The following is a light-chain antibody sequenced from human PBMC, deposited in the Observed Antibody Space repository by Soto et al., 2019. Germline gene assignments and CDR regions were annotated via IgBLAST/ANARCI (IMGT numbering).Light chain of an antibody. V-gene: IGKV3-15*01. J-gene: IGKJ5*01. CDR1: ESVGSK. CDR3: QHHDNWPMIT. CDR2: GAS. Sequence: EIVMTQSPATLSVSPGERATLSCRASESVGSKVAWYQQKPCQAPRVLIYGASIRATGIPVRFSGSGSGTAFTLTISSLQSEDFALYYCQHHDNWPMITFGQGTRLEIK.